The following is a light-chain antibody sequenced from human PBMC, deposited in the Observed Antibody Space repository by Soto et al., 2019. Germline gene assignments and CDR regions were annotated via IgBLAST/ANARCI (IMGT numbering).Light chain of an antibody. CDR1: QSVSGSY. CDR3: QQYGSSPST. V-gene: IGKV3-20*01. CDR2: GAS. J-gene: IGKJ1*01. Sequence: EIVLTQSPGTLPLSPGERATLSCRASQSVSGSYLAWYQQKPGQAPSLLIYGASSRATGIPDRFSGSGSGTDFTLTISRLEPEDFAVYYCQQYGSSPSTFGQGTKVDIK.